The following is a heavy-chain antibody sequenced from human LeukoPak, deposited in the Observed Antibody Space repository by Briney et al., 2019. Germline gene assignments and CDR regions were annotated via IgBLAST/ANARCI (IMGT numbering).Heavy chain of an antibody. CDR3: ARGGGLDV. V-gene: IGHV3-7*03. Sequence: PRGSLRLSCAASVFTFSSYCMNWARQAPGEGLEWVASINHNGNVNYYVDSEKGRFNISRDHAKTSLYLQMSNLRAEDTAVYFCARGGGLDVWGQGATVTVS. CDR2: INHNGNVN. D-gene: IGHD3-16*01. CDR1: VFTFSSYC. J-gene: IGHJ6*02.